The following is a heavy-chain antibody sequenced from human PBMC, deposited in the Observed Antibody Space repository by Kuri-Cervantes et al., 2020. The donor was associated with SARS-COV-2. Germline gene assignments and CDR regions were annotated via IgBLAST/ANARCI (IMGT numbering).Heavy chain of an antibody. CDR3: ARRTYWYFDL. Sequence: GESLKISCAASGFTFSSYAMSWVRQAPGKGLEWVSSISSSSSYIYYADSVKGRFTISRDNAKNSLYLQMNSLRAEDTAVYYCARRTYWYFDLWGRGTLVTVSS. CDR1: GFTFSSYA. V-gene: IGHV3-21*01. CDR2: ISSSSSYI. J-gene: IGHJ2*01.